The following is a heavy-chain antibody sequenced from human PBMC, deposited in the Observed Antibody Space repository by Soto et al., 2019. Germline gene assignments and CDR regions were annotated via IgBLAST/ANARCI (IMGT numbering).Heavy chain of an antibody. D-gene: IGHD3-10*01. CDR1: GGTFSSYA. CDR3: AKDGGRDTMVRGPQAMDV. Sequence: SVKVSCKASGGTFSSYAISWVRQAPGQGLEWMGGIIPIFGTANYAQKFQGRVTITADKSTSTAYMELSSLRSEDTAVYYCAKDGGRDTMVRGPQAMDVWGQGTTVTVSS. V-gene: IGHV1-69*06. J-gene: IGHJ6*02. CDR2: IIPIFGTA.